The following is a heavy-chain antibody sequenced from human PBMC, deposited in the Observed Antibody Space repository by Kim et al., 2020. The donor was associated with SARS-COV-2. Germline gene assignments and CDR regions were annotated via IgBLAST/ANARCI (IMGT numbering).Heavy chain of an antibody. J-gene: IGHJ4*02. CDR1: GGSFSGYY. V-gene: IGHV4-34*01. Sequence: SETLSLTCAVYGGSFSGYYWSWIRQPPGKGLEWIGEINHSGSTNYNPSLKSRVTISVDTSKNQFSLKLSSVTAADTAVYYCARVGFSPGVAISEGFDYWGQGTLVTVSS. CDR2: INHSGST. D-gene: IGHD5-12*01. CDR3: ARVGFSPGVAISEGFDY.